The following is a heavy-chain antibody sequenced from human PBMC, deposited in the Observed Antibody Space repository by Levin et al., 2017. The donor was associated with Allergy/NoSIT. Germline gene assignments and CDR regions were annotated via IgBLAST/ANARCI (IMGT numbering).Heavy chain of an antibody. J-gene: IGHJ4*02. V-gene: IGHV4-34*01. CDR1: GGSFSGYY. Sequence: SETLSLTCAVYGGSFSGYYWSWIRQPPGKGLEWIGEINHSGSTNYNPSLKSRVTISVDTSKNQFSLKLSSVTAADTAVYYCARGLRVELSSSSLRALGFDYWGQGTLVTVSS. CDR2: INHSGST. D-gene: IGHD6-13*01. CDR3: ARGLRVELSSSSLRALGFDY.